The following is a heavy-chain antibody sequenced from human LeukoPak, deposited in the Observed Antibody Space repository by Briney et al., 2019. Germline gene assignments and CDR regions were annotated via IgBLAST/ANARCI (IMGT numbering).Heavy chain of an antibody. D-gene: IGHD3-9*01. J-gene: IGHJ4*02. CDR3: ARNLAYDILTGYYHFDY. CDR2: ISAYNGNT. V-gene: IGHV1-18*01. CDR1: GYTVTSYG. Sequence: GASVKVSCKASGYTVTSYGISWVRQSPGQGLEWMGWISAYNGNTNYAQKLQGRVTMTTDTSTSTAYMELRSLRSDDTAVYYCARNLAYDILTGYYHFDYWGQGTLVTVSS.